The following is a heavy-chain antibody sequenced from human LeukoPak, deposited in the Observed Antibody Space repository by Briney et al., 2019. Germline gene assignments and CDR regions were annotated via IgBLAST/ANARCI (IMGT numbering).Heavy chain of an antibody. Sequence: SETLSLTCTVSGGSISSSTYFWGWIRQPPGKGLEWIGTIYYSGSTYYNPSLKSRVTISVDTSKNQFSLKLSSVTAADTAVYYCARDTYSSGLFDIWGQGTMVTVSS. D-gene: IGHD6-19*01. CDR2: IYYSGST. CDR3: ARDTYSSGLFDI. CDR1: GGSISSSTYF. V-gene: IGHV4-39*07. J-gene: IGHJ3*02.